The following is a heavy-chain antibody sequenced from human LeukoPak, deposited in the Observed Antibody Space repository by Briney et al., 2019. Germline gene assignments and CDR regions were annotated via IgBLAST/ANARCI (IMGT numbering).Heavy chain of an antibody. CDR2: INHSGST. D-gene: IGHD6-19*01. CDR3: ARRGYSSGWYVY. J-gene: IGHJ4*02. CDR1: GGSFSGYY. Sequence: PSETLSLTCAVYGGSFSGYYWSWIRQPPGKGLEWIGEINHSGSTNYNPSLKSRVTISVDTSKNQFSLKLSSVTAADTAVYYCARRGYSSGWYVYWGQGTLVTVSS. V-gene: IGHV4-34*01.